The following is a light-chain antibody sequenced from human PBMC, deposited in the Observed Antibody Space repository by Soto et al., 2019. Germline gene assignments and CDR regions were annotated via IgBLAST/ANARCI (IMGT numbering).Light chain of an antibody. CDR3: QQYVSSPWA. J-gene: IGKJ1*01. CDR2: GAS. V-gene: IGKV3-20*01. Sequence: EIVLSQSPGTLSLSPGERATLSCRASQSVTNSFLAWYQQKPGQAPRLLIYGASRRATGIPDRFTGSGSGTDFTLTISRLEPEDCAVYYCQQYVSSPWAFGQGTKVDIK. CDR1: QSVTNSF.